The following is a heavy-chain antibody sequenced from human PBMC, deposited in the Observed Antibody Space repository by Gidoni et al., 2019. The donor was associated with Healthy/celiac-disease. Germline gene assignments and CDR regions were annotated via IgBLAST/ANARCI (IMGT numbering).Heavy chain of an antibody. D-gene: IGHD3-10*01. CDR2: SYTSGSP. V-gene: IGHV4-4*07. J-gene: IGHJ5*02. CDR1: GGSISRYY. CDR3: ARVAITMVRGVIMNWFDP. Sequence: QVQLQESGPGLVKPSETLSLTCTVSGGSISRYYWSWIRQPAGKGLEWIGRSYTSGSPNYNPSLKSRVTMSVDTSKNQFSLKLSSVTAADTAVYYCARVAITMVRGVIMNWFDPWGQGTLVTVSS.